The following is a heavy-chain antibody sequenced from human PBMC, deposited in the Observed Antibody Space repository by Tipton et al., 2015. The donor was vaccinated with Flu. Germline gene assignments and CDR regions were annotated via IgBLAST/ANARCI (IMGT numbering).Heavy chain of an antibody. Sequence: TLSLTCTVYGGSFSGYYWSWIRQPPGQGLEWIGYIYYSGSTNYNPSLKSRVTISVDTSKNQFSLKLSSVTAADTAVYYCARTGKYQLPSLGYYYYYYYMDVWGKGTTVTVSS. D-gene: IGHD2-2*01. CDR2: IYYSGST. CDR3: ARTGKYQLPSLGYYYYYYYMDV. V-gene: IGHV4-59*01. CDR1: GGSFSGYY. J-gene: IGHJ6*03.